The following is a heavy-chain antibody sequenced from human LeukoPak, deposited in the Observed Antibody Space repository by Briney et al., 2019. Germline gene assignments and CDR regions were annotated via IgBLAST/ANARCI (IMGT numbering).Heavy chain of an antibody. CDR2: IYYSGST. V-gene: IGHV4-59*08. Sequence: SETLSLTCTVSGGSISSYYWSWIRQPPGKGLEWIGYIYYSGSTNYNPSLKSRVTISVDTSKNQFSLKLSSVTAADTAVYYCARHVGVAGTEYYDYRGQGTLVTVSS. D-gene: IGHD6-19*01. J-gene: IGHJ4*02. CDR1: GGSISSYY. CDR3: ARHVGVAGTEYYDY.